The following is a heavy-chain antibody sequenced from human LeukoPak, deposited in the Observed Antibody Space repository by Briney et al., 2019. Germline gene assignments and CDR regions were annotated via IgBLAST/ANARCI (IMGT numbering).Heavy chain of an antibody. Sequence: PGETLSLTFTVSGGSINSYDRSWIPQPPGKGLEWIGRIHTSGSTNSNPSLESRVTMSVDTSKNPFSLKLSSVTAADTAVYYCARSSGDYSFDYWGQGTMVTVSS. D-gene: IGHD3-22*01. V-gene: IGHV4-4*07. CDR2: IHTSGST. J-gene: IGHJ4*02. CDR1: GGSINSYD. CDR3: ARSSGDYSFDY.